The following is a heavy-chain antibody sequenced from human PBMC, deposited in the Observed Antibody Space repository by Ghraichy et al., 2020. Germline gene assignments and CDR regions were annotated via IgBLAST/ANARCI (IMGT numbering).Heavy chain of an antibody. V-gene: IGHV3-53*01. Sequence: GALRLSCAASGFTVSSNYMSWVRQAPGKGLEWVSVIYSGGSTYYADSVKGRFTISRDNSKNTLYLQMNSLRAEDTAVYYCARELEGATRNWFDPWGQGTLVTVSS. J-gene: IGHJ5*02. CDR2: IYSGGST. CDR1: GFTVSSNY. D-gene: IGHD1-26*01. CDR3: ARELEGATRNWFDP.